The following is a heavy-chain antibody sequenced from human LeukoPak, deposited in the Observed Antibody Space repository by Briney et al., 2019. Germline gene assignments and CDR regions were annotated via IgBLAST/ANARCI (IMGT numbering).Heavy chain of an antibody. V-gene: IGHV3-23*01. CDR3: VTDLTGGWYRLGY. J-gene: IGHJ4*02. CDR2: ISGSDGST. CDR1: GFTFSSYA. Sequence: PGGSLRLSCAASGFTFSSYAMSWVRQAPGKGLEWVSTISGSDGSTYYADSVKGRFTISRDTSKNTLYLQVGSLRAEDTAVYYCVTDLTGGWYRLGYWGQGTLVTVSS. D-gene: IGHD6-19*01.